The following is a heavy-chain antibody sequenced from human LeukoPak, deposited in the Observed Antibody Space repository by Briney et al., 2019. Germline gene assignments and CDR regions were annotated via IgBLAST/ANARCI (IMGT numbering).Heavy chain of an antibody. D-gene: IGHD3-16*01. CDR2: INAGNGKT. Sequence: ASVKVSCKASGYTFTTYAMHWVRQAPGQGLEWMGWINAGNGKTRYSQQFQGRVTITGDTSASTVYMELSSLRSEDTAVYYCARGEIVITFGSSRPGDAFDIWGQGTMVTVSS. CDR3: ARGEIVITFGSSRPGDAFDI. J-gene: IGHJ3*02. CDR1: GYTFTTYA. V-gene: IGHV1-3*01.